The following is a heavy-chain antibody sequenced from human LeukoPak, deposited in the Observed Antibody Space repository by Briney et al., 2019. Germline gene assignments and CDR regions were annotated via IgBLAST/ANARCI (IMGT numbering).Heavy chain of an antibody. J-gene: IGHJ4*02. CDR2: INHSGST. D-gene: IGHD3-10*01. CDR1: GGSFSGYY. V-gene: IGHV4-34*01. CDR3: ARLRITMVRGVIPDY. Sequence: KPSETQSLTCAVYGGSFSGYYWSWIRQPPGKGLEWIGEINHSGSTNYNPSLKSRVTISVDTSKNQFSLKLSSVTAADTAVYYCARLRITMVRGVIPDYWGQGTLVTVSS.